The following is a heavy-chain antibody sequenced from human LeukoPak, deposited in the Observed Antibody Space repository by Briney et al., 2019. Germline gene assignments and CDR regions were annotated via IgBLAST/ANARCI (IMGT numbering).Heavy chain of an antibody. Sequence: SETLSLTCTVSGGSISSGGYYWSWIRQPPGKGLEWIGEINHSGSTNYNPSLKSRVTISVDTSKNQFSLKLSSVTAADTAVYYCARGYKRGTNPYYYYYGMDVWGQGTTVTVSS. CDR1: GGSISSGGYY. J-gene: IGHJ6*02. V-gene: IGHV4-39*07. D-gene: IGHD1-14*01. CDR3: ARGYKRGTNPYYYYYGMDV. CDR2: INHSGST.